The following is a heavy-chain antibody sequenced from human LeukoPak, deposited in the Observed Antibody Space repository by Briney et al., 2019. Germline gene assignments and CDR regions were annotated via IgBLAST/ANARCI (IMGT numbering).Heavy chain of an antibody. J-gene: IGHJ5*02. V-gene: IGHV4-38-2*02. CDR1: GYSISSGYY. CDR3: ARASTVTMINWFDP. Sequence: SETLSLTCTVSGYSISSGYYWGWIRQPPGKGLEWIGYIYRSGSTYYNPSLKSRVTISVDRSNNQFSLRLSSVTAADTAVYYCARASTVTMINWFDPWGQGTLVTVSS. D-gene: IGHD3-22*01. CDR2: IYRSGST.